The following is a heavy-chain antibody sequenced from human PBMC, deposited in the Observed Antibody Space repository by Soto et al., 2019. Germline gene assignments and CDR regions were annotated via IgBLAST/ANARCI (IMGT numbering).Heavy chain of an antibody. Sequence: ASVKVSCKASGYTFTSYGISWVRQAPGQGLEWMGWISPYNGNAKFPQKLQGRVTMTTETSTSTAYMELRSLRSDDTAVYYCASQSPGAPWGQGTLVTVSS. CDR3: ASQSPGAP. V-gene: IGHV1-18*01. CDR1: GYTFTSYG. J-gene: IGHJ5*02. CDR2: ISPYNGNA.